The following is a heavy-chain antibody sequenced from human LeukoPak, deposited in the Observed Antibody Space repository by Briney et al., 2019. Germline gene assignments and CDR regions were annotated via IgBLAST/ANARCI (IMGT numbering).Heavy chain of an antibody. CDR3: ARHRTASDY. V-gene: IGHV3-21*01. D-gene: IGHD3-16*02. CDR1: GFAFSNYG. J-gene: IGHJ4*02. CDR2: ITSSSSYI. Sequence: GGSLRLSCAASGFAFSNYGMSWVRQAPGKGLEWVSSITSSSSYIYYADSVKGRFTISRDNAKSSLYLQMNSLRAEDTALYYCARHRTASDYWGQGTLVTVSS.